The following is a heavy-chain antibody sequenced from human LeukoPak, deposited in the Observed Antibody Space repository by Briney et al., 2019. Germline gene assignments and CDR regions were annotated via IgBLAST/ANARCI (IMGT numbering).Heavy chain of an antibody. CDR2: FDPEDGET. J-gene: IGHJ4*02. V-gene: IGHV1-24*01. D-gene: IGHD3/OR15-3a*01. CDR3: ATALDWGSAGDY. CDR1: GYTLTELS. Sequence: ASVKVSCKVSGYTLTELSMHWVRQAPGRGLEWMGGFDPEDGETIYAQKFQGRVTMTEDTSTDTAYMELSSLRSEDTAVYYCATALDWGSAGDYWGQGTLVTVSS.